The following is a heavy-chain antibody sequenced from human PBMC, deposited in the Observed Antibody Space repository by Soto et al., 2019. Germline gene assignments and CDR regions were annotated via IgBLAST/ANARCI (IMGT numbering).Heavy chain of an antibody. Sequence: GSLRLSCSASGFTFSMFSMHWVRQAPGRGLEYVSGISSNGDSTYYADSVKGRFTISRDNSKNTLYLQMSSLRAVDTAVYYCVHPRSTVQIPPTWGQGTLVTVSS. CDR3: VHPRSTVQIPPT. V-gene: IGHV3-64D*06. CDR1: GFTFSMFS. D-gene: IGHD4-17*01. J-gene: IGHJ5*02. CDR2: ISSNGDST.